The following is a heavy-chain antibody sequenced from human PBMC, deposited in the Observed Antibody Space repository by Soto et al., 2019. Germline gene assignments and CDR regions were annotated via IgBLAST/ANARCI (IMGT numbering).Heavy chain of an antibody. CDR1: GGSISSGDYY. V-gene: IGHV4-30-4*01. Sequence: SETLSLTCAVSGGSISSGDYYWSWIRQPPGKGLEWIGYIYYSGSTYYNPSLKSRVTISVDTSKNQFSLKLSSVTAADTAVYYCARRGDGYNPVMYRYWGQGTLVTSPQ. CDR3: ARRGDGYNPVMYRY. D-gene: IGHD5-12*01. J-gene: IGHJ4*02. CDR2: IYYSGST.